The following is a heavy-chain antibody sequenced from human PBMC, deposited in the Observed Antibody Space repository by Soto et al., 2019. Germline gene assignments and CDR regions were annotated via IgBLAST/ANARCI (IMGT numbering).Heavy chain of an antibody. CDR3: ARGVHDDSSGYYYFY. J-gene: IGHJ4*02. CDR2: IIPLVGTA. CDR1: GGTFSSYA. Sequence: QVQLVQSGAEVKKPGSSVKVSCKASGGTFSSYAIDWVRQAPGQGLEWMGGIIPLVGTAKHAQKFQGRITITAYESTRTAYMELRSLRSEDTAVYYCARGVHDDSSGYYYFYWGQGTLVTVSS. V-gene: IGHV1-69*01. D-gene: IGHD3-22*01.